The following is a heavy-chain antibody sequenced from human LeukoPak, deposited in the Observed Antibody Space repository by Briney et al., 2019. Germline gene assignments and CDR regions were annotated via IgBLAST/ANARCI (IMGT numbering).Heavy chain of an antibody. D-gene: IGHD5-12*01. CDR3: VRDGDAYDFDL. Sequence: PGGSLRLSCAASGFSIRGYWMHWVRQAPGKGLMWVSRIKSDGSWTNYADSVRGRFTIPRDNAKNTLFLQMVGLRAEDTAIYYCVRDGDAYDFDLWGQGILVTVSS. V-gene: IGHV3-74*01. CDR1: GFSIRGYW. CDR2: IKSDGSWT. J-gene: IGHJ4*02.